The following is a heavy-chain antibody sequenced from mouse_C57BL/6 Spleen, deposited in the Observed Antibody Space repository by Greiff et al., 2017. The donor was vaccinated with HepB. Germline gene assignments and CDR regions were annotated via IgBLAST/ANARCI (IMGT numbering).Heavy chain of an antibody. J-gene: IGHJ3*01. CDR1: GFTFSNYW. Sequence: EVKLLESGGGLVQPGGSMKLSCVASGFTFSNYWMNWVRQTPEKGLEWVAQIRLKSDNYATHYAVSVKGRFTISRDDSKSRVYLKMNNLRAEDTGISYCADYYGSSPFAYWGQGTLVTVSA. CDR3: ADYYGSSPFAY. D-gene: IGHD1-1*01. CDR2: IRLKSDNYAT. V-gene: IGHV6-3*01.